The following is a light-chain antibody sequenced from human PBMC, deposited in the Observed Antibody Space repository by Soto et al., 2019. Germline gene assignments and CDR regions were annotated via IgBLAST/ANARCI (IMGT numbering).Light chain of an antibody. V-gene: IGKV2-28*01. J-gene: IGKJ2*01. CDR2: LGS. CDR1: QSVLKSSIYNY. Sequence: DIVMTQSPLSLAVTPGEPASISCRSSQSVLKSSIYNYLDWDVQKPGQPPQPLIYLGSSRAAGVPDRFSGSGSGTDFTLKISRVEAEDVGVYYCMHVLETPFTFGQGTGLEIK. CDR3: MHVLETPFT.